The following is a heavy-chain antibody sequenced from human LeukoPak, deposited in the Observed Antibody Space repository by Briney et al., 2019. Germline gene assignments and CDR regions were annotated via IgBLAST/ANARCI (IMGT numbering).Heavy chain of an antibody. CDR1: GFTFSSYA. CDR3: VKDGGNIMITFGGVIVTPSYFDY. CDR2: ISSNGGST. D-gene: IGHD3-16*02. J-gene: IGHJ4*02. V-gene: IGHV3-64D*06. Sequence: GGSLRLSCSASGFTFSSYAMHWVRQAPGKGLEYVSAISSNGGSTYYADSVKGRFTISRDNSKNTLYLQMSSLRAEDTDVYYCVKDGGNIMITFGGVIVTPSYFDYWGQGTLVTVSS.